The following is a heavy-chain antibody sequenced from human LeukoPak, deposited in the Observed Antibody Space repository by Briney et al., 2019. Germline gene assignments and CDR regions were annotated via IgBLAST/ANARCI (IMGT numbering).Heavy chain of an antibody. CDR2: IGGSGTRT. CDR1: GFTFTTYG. J-gene: IGHJ4*02. CDR3: TTVGVTPTDY. Sequence: PGGSLRLSCSASGFTFTTYGMNWVRQAPGKGLEWVSGIGGSGTRTYYADSVKGRFTISRDNSKNTLYLQMNSLKSEDTAVYYCTTVGVTPTDYWGQGTLVTVSS. D-gene: IGHD3-3*01. V-gene: IGHV3-23*01.